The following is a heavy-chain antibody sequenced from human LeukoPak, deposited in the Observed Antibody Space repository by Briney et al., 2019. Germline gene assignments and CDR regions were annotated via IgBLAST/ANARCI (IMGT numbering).Heavy chain of an antibody. D-gene: IGHD3-22*01. Sequence: SETLSLTCTVSGGSISSSSYYWGWVRQPSGKGLEWIGSIYYSGTTYYNPSLKSRVTISVDTSKNQFSLKLSSVTAADTAVYYCARLSGYYDSSGHFDYWGQGTLVTVSS. CDR3: ARLSGYYDSSGHFDY. V-gene: IGHV4-39*01. CDR1: GGSISSSSYY. CDR2: IYYSGTT. J-gene: IGHJ4*02.